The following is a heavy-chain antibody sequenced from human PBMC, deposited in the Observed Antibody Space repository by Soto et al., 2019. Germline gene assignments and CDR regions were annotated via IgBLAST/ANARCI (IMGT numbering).Heavy chain of an antibody. CDR1: GFTFSSYG. V-gene: IGHV3-30*03. Sequence: SGGSLRLSCAASGFTFSSYGMHWVRQVPGKGLEWVAVISYDGSNKYYADSVKGRFTISRDNSKNTLYLQMNSLRAEDTAVYYCAREKGVVTHVFDYWGQGTLVTVSS. J-gene: IGHJ4*02. CDR2: ISYDGSNK. D-gene: IGHD2-21*02. CDR3: AREKGVVTHVFDY.